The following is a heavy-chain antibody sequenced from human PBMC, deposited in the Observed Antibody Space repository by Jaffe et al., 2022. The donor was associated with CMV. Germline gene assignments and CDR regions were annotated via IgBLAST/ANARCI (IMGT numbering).Heavy chain of an antibody. Sequence: EVQLVESGGGLVQPGGSLRLSCAASGFTFSSYEMNWVRQAPGKGLEWVSYISSSGSTIYYADSVKGRFTISRDNAKNSLYLQMNSLRAEDTAVYYCARAYSTVAALYWFDPWGQGTLVTVSS. V-gene: IGHV3-48*03. D-gene: IGHD2-15*01. CDR3: ARAYSTVAALYWFDP. J-gene: IGHJ5*02. CDR2: ISSSGSTI. CDR1: GFTFSSYE.